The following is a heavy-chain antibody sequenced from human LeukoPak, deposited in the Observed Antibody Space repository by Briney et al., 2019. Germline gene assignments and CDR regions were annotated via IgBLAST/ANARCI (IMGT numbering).Heavy chain of an antibody. V-gene: IGHV1-69*04. CDR3: ARDDNYCTNGVCSDY. D-gene: IGHD2-8*01. Sequence: SMKVSCKASGGTFSSYAISWVRQAPGQGLEWMGRIIPILGIANYAQKFQGRVTITADKSTSTAYMELSSLRSEDTAVYYCARDDNYCTNGVCSDYWGQGTLVTVSS. J-gene: IGHJ4*02. CDR1: GGTFSSYA. CDR2: IIPILGIA.